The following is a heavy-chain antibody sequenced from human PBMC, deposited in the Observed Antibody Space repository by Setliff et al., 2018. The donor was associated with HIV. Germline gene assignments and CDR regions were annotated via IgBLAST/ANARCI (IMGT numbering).Heavy chain of an antibody. J-gene: IGHJ4*02. CDR1: GNFISSDIYF. CDR2: IYASGVI. D-gene: IGHD2-2*03. CDR3: VTGPGGPVGRDPPNGY. Sequence: PSETLSLTCNVSGNFISSDIYFWSWIRQPAGKGLEWLGHIYASGVIKHNPSLKSRVIISVDTSRSQSSLTLKSVTAADSAIYFCVTGPGGPVGRDPPNGYWGQGTLVTVSS. V-gene: IGHV4-61*09.